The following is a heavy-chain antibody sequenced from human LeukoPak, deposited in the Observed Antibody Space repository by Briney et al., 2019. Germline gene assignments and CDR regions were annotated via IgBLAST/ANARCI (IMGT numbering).Heavy chain of an antibody. CDR3: AKDIQNNPYYFDY. CDR1: GFTFSSYA. D-gene: IGHD1-14*01. Sequence: SGGSLRLSCAASGFTFSSYAMSWVRQAPGKGLEWVANIKQDGSEKYYVDSVKGRFTISRDNAKNSLYLQMNSLRAEDTAVYYCAKDIQNNPYYFDYWGQGTLVTVSS. CDR2: IKQDGSEK. J-gene: IGHJ4*02. V-gene: IGHV3-7*01.